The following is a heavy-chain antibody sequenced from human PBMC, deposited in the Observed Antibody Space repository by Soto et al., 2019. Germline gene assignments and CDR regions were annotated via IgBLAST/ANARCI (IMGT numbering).Heavy chain of an antibody. CDR1: GFTFSNYA. CDR2: ISYDGSNK. CDR3: ARDPLVPGYYGMDV. V-gene: IGHV3-30-3*01. D-gene: IGHD6-13*01. Sequence: QVQLVESGGGVVQPGRSLRLSCAASGFTFSNYAMHWVRQAPGKGLEWVAVISYDGSNKYYADSVKGRFTISRDNSKNTLYLQMNSLRAEDTAVYYCARDPLVPGYYGMDVWGQGTTVTVSS. J-gene: IGHJ6*02.